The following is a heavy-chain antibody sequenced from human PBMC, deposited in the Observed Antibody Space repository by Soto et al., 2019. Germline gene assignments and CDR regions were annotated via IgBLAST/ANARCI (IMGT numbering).Heavy chain of an antibody. CDR3: AKDEAYYSEH. CDR1: GFDFEDYT. CDR2: ISYDGDDT. J-gene: IGHJ1*01. V-gene: IGHV3-43*01. Sequence: GGSLRLSCVASGFDFEDYTMHWVRQPPGKGLECVSRISYDGDDTYYADSVRGGFTMSRDNSKNSLFLLMNNLTPEDTAVYYCAKDEAYYSEHWGKCSLVNGSS. D-gene: IGHD1-26*01.